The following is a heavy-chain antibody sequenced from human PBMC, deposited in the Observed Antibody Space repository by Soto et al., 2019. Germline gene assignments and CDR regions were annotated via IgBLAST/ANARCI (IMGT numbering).Heavy chain of an antibody. CDR2: INASGDST. CDR3: EKTPLTNLPGIFWCDP. J-gene: IGHJ5*02. V-gene: IGHV3-23*01. D-gene: IGHD3-10*01. CDR1: GFTFNSYA. Sequence: EVQLLESGGGLVQPGGSLRLSCAASGFTFNSYAMSWVRQAPGKGLEWVSAINASGDSTYYADAVKGQFTISRDNSKNTLYMKMNNLRAEDTALYYCEKTPLTNLPGIFWCDPWGQGTLVTVSS.